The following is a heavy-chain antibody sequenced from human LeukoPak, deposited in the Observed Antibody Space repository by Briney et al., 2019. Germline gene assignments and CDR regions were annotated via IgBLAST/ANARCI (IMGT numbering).Heavy chain of an antibody. Sequence: GGSLRLSCEVSGFPFTLYNMNWVRQAPGKGLEWLSYISSSTNTIYYADSVKGRFTISRDNAKNLLYLQMNGLGAEDTAVYYCARELNGYGYYFFDYWGPGTLVTVSS. D-gene: IGHD3-16*01. CDR1: GFPFTLYN. CDR3: ARELNGYGYYFFDY. CDR2: ISSSTNTI. J-gene: IGHJ4*02. V-gene: IGHV3-48*04.